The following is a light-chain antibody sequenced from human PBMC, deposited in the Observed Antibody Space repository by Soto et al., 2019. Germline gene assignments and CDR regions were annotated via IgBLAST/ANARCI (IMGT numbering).Light chain of an antibody. Sequence: QSALTQFASVSGSPGQSITISCTGTTSDVGRYKFVSWYQQHPGKAPKLLIYEVSNRPSGVSSRFSGSKSGNTASLTISGLQAEDEADYYCSSYVGATTRVFGTGTKLTVL. V-gene: IGLV2-14*01. J-gene: IGLJ1*01. CDR1: TSDVGRYKF. CDR3: SSYVGATTRV. CDR2: EVS.